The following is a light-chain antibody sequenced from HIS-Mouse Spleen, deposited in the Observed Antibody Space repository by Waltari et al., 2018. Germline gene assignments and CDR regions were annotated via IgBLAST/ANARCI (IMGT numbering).Light chain of an antibody. J-gene: IGLJ2*01. Sequence: SYGLTQPPSVSVSPGQTARITCSGDALPKNYAYWYQQKSGRAPVLVTYEDSKRPAGSPERFSGSSSGTMATLTISGAQVEDEADYYCYSTDSSGNHRVFGGGTKLTVL. CDR3: YSTDSSGNHRV. CDR1: ALPKNY. CDR2: EDS. V-gene: IGLV3-10*01.